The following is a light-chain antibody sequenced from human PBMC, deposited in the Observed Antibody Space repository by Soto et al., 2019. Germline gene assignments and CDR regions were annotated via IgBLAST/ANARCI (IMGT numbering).Light chain of an antibody. CDR1: HSLVYSDGIAY. CDR2: KVS. CDR3: MQGTHWPPYT. Sequence: DVVMTQSPLSLPVTLGQPASISCRSSHSLVYSDGIAYLNWFQQRPGQSPRRLIYKVSYRDSGVPVRFSGSGSGTDFTLRISRVEAEDVGVYYCMQGTHWPPYTFGQGTKLEIK. J-gene: IGKJ2*01. V-gene: IGKV2-30*01.